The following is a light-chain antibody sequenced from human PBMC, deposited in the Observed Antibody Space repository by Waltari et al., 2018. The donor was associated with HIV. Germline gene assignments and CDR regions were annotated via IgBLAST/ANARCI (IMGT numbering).Light chain of an antibody. V-gene: IGKV3-15*01. Sequence: EIVLTQSPGTLSLSPGERATLSCRASQSVSSNLAWYQQKPDQAPRLLIYGASTRASGIPARFSGSGSGTEFTLTISSLQSEDFAVYYCHQYDNWPPWTFGQGTKVEIK. CDR1: QSVSSN. J-gene: IGKJ1*01. CDR2: GAS. CDR3: HQYDNWPPWT.